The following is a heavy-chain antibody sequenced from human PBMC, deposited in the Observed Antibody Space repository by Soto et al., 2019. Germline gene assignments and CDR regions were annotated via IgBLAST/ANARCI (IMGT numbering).Heavy chain of an antibody. CDR1: GYIFTTYG. Sequence: QVQLVQSGAEVKKPGASVKVSCKASGYIFTTYGITWVRQAPGQRLEWMGWISPYNGNTNYAQKLQGRVTVTTNTSTSTAYMELRSLKSDDTAVYYCSRGGRDESGGFPFDYWGQGTLVTVSS. D-gene: IGHD3-22*01. CDR3: SRGGRDESGGFPFDY. CDR2: ISPYNGNT. V-gene: IGHV1-18*01. J-gene: IGHJ4*02.